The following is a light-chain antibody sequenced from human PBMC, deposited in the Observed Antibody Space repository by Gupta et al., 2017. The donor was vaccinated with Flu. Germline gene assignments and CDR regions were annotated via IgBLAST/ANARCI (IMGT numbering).Light chain of an antibody. CDR3: RQSYSPPQWT. J-gene: IGKJ1*01. CDR1: QSINTS. V-gene: IGKV1-39*01. CDR2: AAS. Sequence: DIQMTQSPSSLSASLGDRVTITCRASQSINTSLNWYQQKAGKVPKLLVYAASSLQSGVPSRFSGSGSETDFTLTISSLQPEDFATYYCRQSYSPPQWTFGQGTKVEV.